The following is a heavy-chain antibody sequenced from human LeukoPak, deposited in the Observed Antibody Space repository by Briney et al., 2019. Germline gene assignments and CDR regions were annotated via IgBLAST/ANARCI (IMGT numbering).Heavy chain of an antibody. CDR2: ISPLFGSA. D-gene: IGHD7-27*01. Sequence: GASVKVSCKASGGTFSRYTLNWVRQAPGQGLEWMGGISPLFGSAKYAQKFQGRVTITADESTSTAYMELSSLSSEDTAVYYCARDSTGDGTGYWGQGTLVTVSS. V-gene: IGHV1-69*13. CDR1: GGTFSRYT. CDR3: ARDSTGDGTGY. J-gene: IGHJ4*02.